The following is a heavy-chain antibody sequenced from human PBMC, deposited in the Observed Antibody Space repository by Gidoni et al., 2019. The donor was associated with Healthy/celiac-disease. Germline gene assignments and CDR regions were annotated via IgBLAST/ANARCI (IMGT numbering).Heavy chain of an antibody. V-gene: IGHV1-69*01. CDR1: GGTCSSYD. D-gene: IGHD3-9*01. Sequence: QVQLVQSGAEVKEPGCSVKVSCKASGGTCSSYDLSWVRPVPGQGLEWMGGIIPIFGTATYAQKFQGRVTITADESTSTAYMELSSLRSEDTAVYYCARDMGDYDILTGNNTWGQGTLVTVSS. J-gene: IGHJ5*02. CDR3: ARDMGDYDILTGNNT. CDR2: IIPIFGTA.